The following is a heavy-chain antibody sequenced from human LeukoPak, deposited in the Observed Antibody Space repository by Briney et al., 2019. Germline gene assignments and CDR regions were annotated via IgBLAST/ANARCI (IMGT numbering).Heavy chain of an antibody. Sequence: SETLSLTCTVSGGSISSHYWSWIRQPPGKGLEWIGYIYYSGSTNYNPSLKSRVTISVDTSKNQFSLKLSSVTAADTAVYYCARLGPHGYYFDYWGQGTLVTVSS. CDR2: IYYSGST. CDR1: GGSISSHY. D-gene: IGHD1-26*01. CDR3: ARLGPHGYYFDY. V-gene: IGHV4-59*08. J-gene: IGHJ4*02.